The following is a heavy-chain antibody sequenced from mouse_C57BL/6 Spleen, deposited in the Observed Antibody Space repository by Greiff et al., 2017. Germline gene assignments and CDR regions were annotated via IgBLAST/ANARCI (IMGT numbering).Heavy chain of an antibody. Sequence: QVQLQQSGPGLVQPSQSLSITCTVSGFSLTSYGVHWVRQSPGKGLEWLGVIWSGGSTDYNAAFISRLSISKDNSKSQVFFKMNSLQADDTAIDYCASNYDYGDAMDYWGQGTSVTVSS. D-gene: IGHD2-4*01. CDR2: IWSGGST. CDR3: ASNYDYGDAMDY. J-gene: IGHJ4*01. V-gene: IGHV2-2*01. CDR1: GFSLTSYG.